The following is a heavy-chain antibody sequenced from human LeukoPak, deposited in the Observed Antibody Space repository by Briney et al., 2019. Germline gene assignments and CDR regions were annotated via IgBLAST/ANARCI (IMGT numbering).Heavy chain of an antibody. CDR1: GFTFSDYY. Sequence: PGGSLRLSCAASGFTFSDYYMSWIRQASGKGLEWVGRIRSKANSYATAYAASVKGRFTISRDDSKNTAYLQMNSLKTEDTAVYYCTRLKGRYYYDSSGYYRYYYYMDVWGKGTTVTVSS. V-gene: IGHV3-73*01. J-gene: IGHJ6*03. CDR3: TRLKGRYYYDSSGYYRYYYYMDV. CDR2: IRSKANSYAT. D-gene: IGHD3-22*01.